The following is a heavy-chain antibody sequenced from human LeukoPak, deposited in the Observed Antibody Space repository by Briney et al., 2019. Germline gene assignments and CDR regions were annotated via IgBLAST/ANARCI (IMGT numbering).Heavy chain of an antibody. CDR2: IYTSGST. J-gene: IGHJ4*02. CDR3: ARQGAARPDLQDFDY. Sequence: SEALSLTCAVSGGSISSGDYYWSWIRQPAGKGLEWIGRIYTSGSTNYNPSLKSRVTISVDTSKNQFSLKLSSVTAADTAVYYCARQGAARPDLQDFDYWGQGTLVTVSS. V-gene: IGHV4-61*02. CDR1: GGSISSGDYY. D-gene: IGHD6-6*01.